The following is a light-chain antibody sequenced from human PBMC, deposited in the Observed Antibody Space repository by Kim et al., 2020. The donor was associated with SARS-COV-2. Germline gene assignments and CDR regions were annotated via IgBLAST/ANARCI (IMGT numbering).Light chain of an antibody. CDR2: DAS. V-gene: IGKV1-33*01. CDR3: QQCDDLPFT. J-gene: IGKJ3*01. CDR1: QDIKKR. Sequence: ASVRDRVTITCQASQDIKKRLHWYQQTPGKAPKLLIYDASNLEAGVPSRFSGSGSGTDFTLTISSLQPEDIATYYCQQCDDLPFTFGPGTKVDIK.